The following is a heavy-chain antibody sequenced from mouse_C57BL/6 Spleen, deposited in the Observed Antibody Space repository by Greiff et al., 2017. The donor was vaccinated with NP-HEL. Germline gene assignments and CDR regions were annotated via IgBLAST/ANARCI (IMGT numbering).Heavy chain of an antibody. CDR1: GYSITSGYY. CDR3: AGDITGDYAMDY. J-gene: IGHJ4*01. CDR2: ISYDGSN. V-gene: IGHV3-6*01. Sequence: DVQLQESGPGLVKPSQSLSLTCSVTGYSITSGYYWNWIRQFPGNKLEWMGYISYDGSNNYNPSLKNQISITRDTSKNQFFLKLNSVTTEDTATYSCAGDITGDYAMDYCGQGTSVTVSS.